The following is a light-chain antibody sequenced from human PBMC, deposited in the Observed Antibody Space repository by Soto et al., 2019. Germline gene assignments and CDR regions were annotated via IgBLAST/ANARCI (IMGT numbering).Light chain of an antibody. J-gene: IGKJ1*01. CDR3: QKYYSSRT. CDR2: GGS. CDR1: QSVGSRW. V-gene: IGKV3-20*01. Sequence: EIVLTQSPGTVSLSPGERATLSCRASQSVGSRWLAWYQQKPGQAPRVLIYGGSNRATGIPDRFSGSGSGTDFTLTISRLEPEDFAVYYCQKYYSSRTFGQGTKVEIK.